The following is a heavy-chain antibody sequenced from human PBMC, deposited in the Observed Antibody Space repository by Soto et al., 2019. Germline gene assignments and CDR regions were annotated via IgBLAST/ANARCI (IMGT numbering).Heavy chain of an antibody. CDR3: AAPSAARAYYYYYGMDV. CDR1: GFTFTSSA. CDR2: IVVGSGNT. V-gene: IGHV1-58*01. J-gene: IGHJ6*02. D-gene: IGHD6-6*01. Sequence: SVKVSCKASGFTFTSSAVQWVRHARGQRLEWIGWIVVGSGNTNYAQKFRERVTITRDMSTSTAYMELSSLRSEDTAVYYCAAPSAARAYYYYYGMDVWGQGTTVTVSS.